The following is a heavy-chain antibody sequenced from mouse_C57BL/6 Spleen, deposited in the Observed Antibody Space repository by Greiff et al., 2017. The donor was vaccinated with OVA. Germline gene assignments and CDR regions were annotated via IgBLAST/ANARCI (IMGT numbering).Heavy chain of an antibody. Sequence: VKLLESGPELVKPGASVKISCKASGYTFTDYYINWVKQRPGQGLEWIGWIFPGSGSTYYNEKFKGKATLTVDKSSSTAYMLLSSLTSEDSAVYFCARAYYSNHWYFDVWGTGTTVTVSS. CDR1: GYTFTDYY. CDR3: ARAYYSNHWYFDV. J-gene: IGHJ1*03. D-gene: IGHD2-5*01. V-gene: IGHV1-75*01. CDR2: IFPGSGST.